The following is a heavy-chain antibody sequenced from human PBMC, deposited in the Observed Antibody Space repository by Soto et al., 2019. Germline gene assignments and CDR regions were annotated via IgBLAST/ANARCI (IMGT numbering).Heavy chain of an antibody. J-gene: IGHJ4*02. D-gene: IGHD7-27*01. CDR1: GGSISTVDYW. V-gene: IGHV4-30-4*01. CDR2: IYDGGRT. Sequence: QVQLQESGPGLVKPSQTLSLTCTVSGGSISTVDYWWSWIRQSPDMGLEWIGHIYDGGRTYNNPSPESRVTMSVATSKRQLPLTLSSVSAADTAVYYCARGPSGDKVDSWGQGTLVTVSS. CDR3: ARGPSGDKVDS.